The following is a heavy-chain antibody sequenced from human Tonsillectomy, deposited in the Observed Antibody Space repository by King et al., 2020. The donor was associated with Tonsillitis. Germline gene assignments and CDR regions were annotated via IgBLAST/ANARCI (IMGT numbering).Heavy chain of an antibody. CDR3: ARRPYGDNAFDI. J-gene: IGHJ3*02. Sequence: VQLQESGPGLVKPSETLSLTCTVSGGSISSYYWSWIRQPPGKGLEWIGYIFYSGSTNYNPSLKSRVTISVDSSKNQFSLKLSSMTAADTAVYYCARRPYGDNAFDIWGQGTMVTVSS. CDR1: GGSISSYY. D-gene: IGHD4-17*01. V-gene: IGHV4-59*08. CDR2: IFYSGST.